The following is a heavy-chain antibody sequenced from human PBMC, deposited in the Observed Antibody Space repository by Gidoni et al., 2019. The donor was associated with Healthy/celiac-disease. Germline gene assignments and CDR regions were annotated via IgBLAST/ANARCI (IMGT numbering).Heavy chain of an antibody. CDR2: ISSSGSTI. CDR3: ARGVGILTGYDAFDI. CDR1: GFTCRSYE. D-gene: IGHD3-9*01. J-gene: IGHJ3*02. Sequence: EVQLVESGGGLVQPGGPLRPSCAASGFTCRSYEMNWVRQAPGKGLEWVSYISSSGSTIYYADSVKGRFTISRDNAKNSLYLQMNSLRAEDTAVYYCARGVGILTGYDAFDIWGQGTMVTVSS. V-gene: IGHV3-48*03.